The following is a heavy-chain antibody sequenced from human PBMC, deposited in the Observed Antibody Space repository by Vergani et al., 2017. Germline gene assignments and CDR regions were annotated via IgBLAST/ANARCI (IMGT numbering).Heavy chain of an antibody. V-gene: IGHV1-69*06. J-gene: IGHJ4*02. CDR1: GYSFTSYW. Sequence: VQLVQSGAEVKKPGESLKISCKGSGYSFTSYWIGWVRQMPGKGLEWMGGIIPIFGTANYAQKFQGRVTITADKSTSTAYMELSSLRSEDTAVYYCARDTKGSWSVYYFDYWGQGTLVTVSS. CDR2: IIPIFGTA. D-gene: IGHD6-13*01. CDR3: ARDTKGSWSVYYFDY.